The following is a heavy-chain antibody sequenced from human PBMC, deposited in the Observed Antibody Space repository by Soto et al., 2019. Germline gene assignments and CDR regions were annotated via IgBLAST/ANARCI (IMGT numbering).Heavy chain of an antibody. CDR1: GGTFSSYA. V-gene: IGHV1-69*12. D-gene: IGHD4-17*01. J-gene: IGHJ3*02. Sequence: QVQLVQSGAEVKKPGSSVKVSCKASGGTFSSYAISWVRQAPGQGLEWMGGIIPIFGTANYAQKFQGRVTITADESTSTAYMELSSLRSEDTAVYYCARDRGVGYGGNSEAFDIWGQGTMVTVSS. CDR2: IIPIFGTA. CDR3: ARDRGVGYGGNSEAFDI.